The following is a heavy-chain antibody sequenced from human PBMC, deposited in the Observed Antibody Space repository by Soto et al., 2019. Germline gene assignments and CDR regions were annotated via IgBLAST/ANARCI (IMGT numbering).Heavy chain of an antibody. J-gene: IGHJ1*01. CDR1: GYTFTSYA. CDR3: ARGVGSSWYPEYFQH. CDR2: INAGNGNT. D-gene: IGHD6-13*01. V-gene: IGHV1-3*01. Sequence: QVQLVQSGAEVKKPGASVKVSCKASGYTFTSYAMHWVRQAPGQRLEWMGWINAGNGNTKYSQKFQGRVTITRDTSASTAYMELSSLRSEDTTVYYCARGVGSSWYPEYFQHWGQGNLVTVSS.